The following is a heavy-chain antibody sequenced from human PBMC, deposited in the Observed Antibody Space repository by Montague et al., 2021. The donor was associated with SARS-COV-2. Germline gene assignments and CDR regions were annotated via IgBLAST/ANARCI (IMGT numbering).Heavy chain of an antibody. V-gene: IGHV2-5*01. Sequence: PALVKPTQTLTLTCTFSGFSLASRGVGVGWIRQPPGKALECLALISWNDDKRYSPSLETGLTVTKDTSKNQVVLTMTNMAPVNTATYFFANKKSGRTNEFAFWGQGALVTDSS. D-gene: IGHD1-1*01. CDR2: ISWNDDK. CDR3: ANKKSGRTNEFAF. CDR1: GFSLASRGVG. J-gene: IGHJ4*02.